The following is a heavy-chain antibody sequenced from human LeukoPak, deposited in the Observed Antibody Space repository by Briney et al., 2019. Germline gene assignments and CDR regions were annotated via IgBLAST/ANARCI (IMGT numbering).Heavy chain of an antibody. J-gene: IGHJ4*02. D-gene: IGHD7-27*01. CDR1: GFTFSSYS. CDR3: ATWGPDFDY. V-gene: IGHV3-21*01. CDR2: ISSSSSYI. Sequence: PGGSLRLSCAASGFTFSSYSMNWVRQAPGKGLEWVSSISSSSSYIYYADSVKGRFTISRDNAKNSPYLQMNSLRAEDTAVYYCATWGPDFDYWGQGTLVTVSS.